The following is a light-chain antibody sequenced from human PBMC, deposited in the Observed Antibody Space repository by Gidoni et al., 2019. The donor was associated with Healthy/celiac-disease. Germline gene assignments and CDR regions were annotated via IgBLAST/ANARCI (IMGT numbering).Light chain of an antibody. V-gene: IGKV3-15*01. CDR1: QSVSSN. J-gene: IGKJ3*01. CDR2: GAS. CDR3: QQSNNWPFT. Sequence: ELVMTQSPATLSVSPGERATLSCRASQSVSSNLAWYQQKPGQAPRLLIYGASTRATGIPARFSGSGSGTEFTLTISSLQSEDFAVYYCQQSNNWPFTFGPGTKVDIK.